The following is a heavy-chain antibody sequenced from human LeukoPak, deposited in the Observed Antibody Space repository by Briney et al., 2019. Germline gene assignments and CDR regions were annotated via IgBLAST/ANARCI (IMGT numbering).Heavy chain of an antibody. D-gene: IGHD3-10*01. Sequence: SETLSLTCSVSGGSINSAGSYWGWIRQPPGKGLEWIGTIHYSGTTYYSPSLKSRVTISVDTSKNQFSLKLSSVTAADTAVYYCARSWFGVDAFDIWGQGTMVTVSS. CDR1: GGSINSAGSY. CDR3: ARSWFGVDAFDI. CDR2: IHYSGTT. J-gene: IGHJ3*02. V-gene: IGHV4-39*07.